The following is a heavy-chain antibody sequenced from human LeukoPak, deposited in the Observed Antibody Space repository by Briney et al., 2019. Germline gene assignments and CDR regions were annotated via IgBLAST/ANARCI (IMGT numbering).Heavy chain of an antibody. CDR2: ISANNGNT. J-gene: IGHJ4*02. CDR3: ARDRGSMVRGVKKLIYYFDY. D-gene: IGHD3-10*01. Sequence: GASVKVSCKASGYTFTSYGISWVRQAPGQGLEWMGWISANNGNTNYAKKLQGRVTMTTDTSTSTDYVELRSLRSDDTAVYYCARDRGSMVRGVKKLIYYFDYWGQGTLVTVSS. CDR1: GYTFTSYG. V-gene: IGHV1-18*01.